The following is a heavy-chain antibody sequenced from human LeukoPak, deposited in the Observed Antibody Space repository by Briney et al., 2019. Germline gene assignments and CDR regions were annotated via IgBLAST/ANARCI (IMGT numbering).Heavy chain of an antibody. CDR3: ARLPRYGGYDHFDY. CDR2: IYYRGTT. V-gene: IGHV4-59*12. CDR1: GDSIDSYY. Sequence: SETLSLTCTVSGDSIDSYYWSWIRQPPGKGLECIGYIYYRGTTSYNPFLKSRFTISVDTSKNQFSLKLNSVTAADTAVYYCARLPRYGGYDHFDYWGQGILVIVSS. J-gene: IGHJ4*02. D-gene: IGHD5-12*01.